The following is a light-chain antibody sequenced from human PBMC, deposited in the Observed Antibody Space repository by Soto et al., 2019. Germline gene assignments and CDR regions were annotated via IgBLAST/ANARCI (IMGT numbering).Light chain of an antibody. V-gene: IGKV3-20*01. CDR1: QSVSSSY. CDR3: QQYGSSPWK. CDR2: GAS. Sequence: EIVLTQSPGTLSLSPGERATLSCRASQSVSSSYLAWYQQKPGQAPRLLIYGASSSATGIPDRFSGSGSGTDFTLTISRLEPEDFAVDYRQQYGSSPWKFGQGNKVEIK. J-gene: IGKJ1*01.